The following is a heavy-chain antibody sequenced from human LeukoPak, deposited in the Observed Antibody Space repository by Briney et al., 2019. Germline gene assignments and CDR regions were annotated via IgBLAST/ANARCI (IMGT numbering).Heavy chain of an antibody. D-gene: IGHD1-26*01. CDR3: AREGPIVGAAHLVDY. CDR1: GYTFTDYY. Sequence: ASVKVSCKASGYTFTDYYMHWVRQAPGQGLEWMGWINPNSGGTNYAQKFQGRVTMTRDTSISTAYMELSRLRSDDTAVYYCAREGPIVGAAHLVDYWGQGTLVTVSS. CDR2: INPNSGGT. J-gene: IGHJ4*02. V-gene: IGHV1-2*02.